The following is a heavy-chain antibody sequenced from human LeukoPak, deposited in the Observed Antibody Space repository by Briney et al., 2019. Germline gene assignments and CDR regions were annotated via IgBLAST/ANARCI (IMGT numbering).Heavy chain of an antibody. CDR1: GDSISSSFYY. Sequence: PSETLSLTCTVSGDSISSSFYYWGWNRQPPGKGLEWIGSIYYGGGTHYNPSLKSRATIFLDTSMNQFSLKLSSATAADTAVYYCARGAWWLRWRNDAFDIWGQGTMVTVSS. CDR2: IYYGGGT. J-gene: IGHJ3*02. D-gene: IGHD5-12*01. CDR3: ARGAWWLRWRNDAFDI. V-gene: IGHV4-39*07.